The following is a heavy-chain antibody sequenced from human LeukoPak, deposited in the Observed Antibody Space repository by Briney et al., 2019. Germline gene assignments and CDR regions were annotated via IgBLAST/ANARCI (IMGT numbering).Heavy chain of an antibody. J-gene: IGHJ4*02. D-gene: IGHD3-3*01. V-gene: IGHV5-51*01. CDR2: IYPGDSDT. CDR1: GYSFTSYW. Sequence: GESLKISFKGSGYSFTSYWIGWVRQMPGKGLEWMGIIYPGDSDTRYSPSFQGQVTISADKSISTAYLQWSSLKASDTAMYYCAGLLRFRGYYFDYWGQGTLVTVSS. CDR3: AGLLRFRGYYFDY.